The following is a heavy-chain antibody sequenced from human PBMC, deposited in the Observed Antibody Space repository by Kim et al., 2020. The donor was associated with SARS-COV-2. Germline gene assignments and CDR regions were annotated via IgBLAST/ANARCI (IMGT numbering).Heavy chain of an antibody. Sequence: QGRVTITADKATSTAYMELSSLRSEDTAVYYCARDEICSGGSCYSDAFDIWGQGTMVTVSS. J-gene: IGHJ3*02. CDR3: ARDEICSGGSCYSDAFDI. D-gene: IGHD2-15*01. V-gene: IGHV1-69*04.